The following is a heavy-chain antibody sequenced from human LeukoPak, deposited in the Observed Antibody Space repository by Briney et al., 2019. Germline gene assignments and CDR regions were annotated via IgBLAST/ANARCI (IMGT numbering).Heavy chain of an antibody. CDR2: ISAYNGNT. CDR1: GYTFTSYG. V-gene: IGHV1-18*01. CDR3: AKNVLLWFGEPKYYYYYYYMDV. J-gene: IGHJ6*03. D-gene: IGHD3-10*01. Sequence: GASVKVSCKASGYTFTSYGISWMRQAPGQGLEWMGWISAYNGNTNYAQKLQGRVTMTTDTSTSTAYMELRSLRSDDTAVYYCAKNVLLWFGEPKYYYYYYYMDVWGKGTTVTVSS.